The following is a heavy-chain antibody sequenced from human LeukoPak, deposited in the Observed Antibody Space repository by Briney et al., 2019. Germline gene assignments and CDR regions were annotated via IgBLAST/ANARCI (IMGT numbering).Heavy chain of an antibody. CDR2: ISYDGSNK. CDR1: GFTFSSYG. Sequence: GGSLRLSCAASGFTFSSYGMHWVRQAPGKGLEWVAVISYDGSNKYYADSVKGRFTISRDNSKNTLYLQMNSLRAEDTAVYYCAKSQIPYYYGSGGFDYWGQGTLVTVSS. J-gene: IGHJ4*02. CDR3: AKSQIPYYYGSGGFDY. V-gene: IGHV3-30*18. D-gene: IGHD3-10*01.